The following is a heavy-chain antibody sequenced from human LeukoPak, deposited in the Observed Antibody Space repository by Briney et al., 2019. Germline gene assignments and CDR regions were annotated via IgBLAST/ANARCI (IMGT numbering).Heavy chain of an antibody. Sequence: GASVKVSCKASGYTFTSYDINWVRQATGQGLEWMGWMNPNSGNTGYAQKFQGRVTMTRNTSISTAYMELSSLRSEDTAVYYCATGTEEPYCYYYYMDVWGKGTTVTVSS. CDR3: ATGTEEPYCYYYYMDV. CDR1: GYTFTSYD. V-gene: IGHV1-8*01. D-gene: IGHD1-14*01. CDR2: MNPNSGNT. J-gene: IGHJ6*03.